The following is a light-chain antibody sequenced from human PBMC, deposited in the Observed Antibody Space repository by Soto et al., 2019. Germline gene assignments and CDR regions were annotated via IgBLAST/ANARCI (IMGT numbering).Light chain of an antibody. J-gene: IGKJ5*01. CDR2: GAS. V-gene: IGKV1-9*01. CDR3: QQLMSYPIT. CDR1: QGISSY. Sequence: IQLTQSPSFLSASVGDRVTITCRASQGISSYLAWYQQKPRKAPEVLIFGASTLQSGVPSRFSGSGSGTEFTLTISSLQPEDFATYYCQQLMSYPITFGQGTRLEIK.